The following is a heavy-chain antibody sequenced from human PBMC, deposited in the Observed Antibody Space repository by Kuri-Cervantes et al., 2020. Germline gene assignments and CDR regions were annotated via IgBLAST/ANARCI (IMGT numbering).Heavy chain of an antibody. J-gene: IGHJ6*02. CDR2: ISSSGNTI. V-gene: IGHV3-11*01. CDR1: GFTFSSYA. D-gene: IGHD5-24*01. CDR3: ARKMATRSYHYYNGLDV. Sequence: GESLKISCAASGFTFSSYAMSWIRQAPGKGLEWVSYISSSGNTIYYADSVKGRFTISRDDAKNSLYLQMNSLRAEDTAMYYCARKMATRSYHYYNGLDVWGQGTTVTVSS.